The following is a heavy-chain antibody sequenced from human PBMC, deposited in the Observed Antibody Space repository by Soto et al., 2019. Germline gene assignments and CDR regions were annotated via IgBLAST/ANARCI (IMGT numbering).Heavy chain of an antibody. V-gene: IGHV4-34*01. CDR1: GGSFSGYY. J-gene: IGHJ5*02. CDR3: ARGLRRGARRAAIGLNWFDP. CDR2: INHSGST. D-gene: IGHD2-2*01. Sequence: SETLSLTCAVYGGSFSGYYRSWIRQPPGKGLEWIGEINHSGSTNYNPSLKSRVTISVDTSKNQFSLKLSSVTAADTAVYYCARGLRRGARRAAIGLNWFDPWGQGTLVTVSS.